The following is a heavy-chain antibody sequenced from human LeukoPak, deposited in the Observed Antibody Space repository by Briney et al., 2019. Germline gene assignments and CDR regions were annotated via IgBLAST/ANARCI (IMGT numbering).Heavy chain of an antibody. Sequence: SSETLSLTCTVSGGSISSGDYYWSWIRQPPGKGLEWIGYIYYSGSTYYNPSLKSRVTISVDTSKNQFSLKLSSVTAADTAVYYCASRGRGVPASYWGQRTLVTVSS. J-gene: IGHJ4*02. CDR2: IYYSGST. D-gene: IGHD2-2*01. V-gene: IGHV4-30-4*01. CDR1: GGSISSGDYY. CDR3: ASRGRGVPASY.